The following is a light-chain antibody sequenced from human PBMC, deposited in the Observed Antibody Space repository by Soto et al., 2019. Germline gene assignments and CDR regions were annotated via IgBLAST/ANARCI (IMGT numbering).Light chain of an antibody. CDR1: QSIRSY. CDR2: AAS. Sequence: IQLTQSPSSLSASVGDKVTITCRASQSIRSYLNWVQQKPGKAPKLLIYAASTLQSGVPSRFSGSGSGTDFTLTISSLQPEDFATYYCLLDFRYFWAFGQGTKVDIK. V-gene: IGKV1-6*01. J-gene: IGKJ1*01. CDR3: LLDFRYFWA.